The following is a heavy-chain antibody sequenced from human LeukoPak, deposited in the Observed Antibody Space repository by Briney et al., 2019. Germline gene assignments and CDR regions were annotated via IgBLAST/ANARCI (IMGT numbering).Heavy chain of an antibody. CDR3: ARAPSATTIFGVVTTDY. CDR2: INPSGGST. V-gene: IGHV1-46*01. D-gene: IGHD3-3*01. CDR1: GYTFTSYY. Sequence: GASVKVSCKAPGYTFTSYYMHWVRQAPGQGLEWMGIINPSGGSTSYAQKFQGRVTMTRDTSTSTVYMELSSLRSEDTAVYYCARAPSATTIFGVVTTDYWGQGTLVTVSS. J-gene: IGHJ4*02.